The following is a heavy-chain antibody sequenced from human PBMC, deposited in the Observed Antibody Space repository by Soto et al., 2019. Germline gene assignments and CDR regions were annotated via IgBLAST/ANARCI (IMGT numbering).Heavy chain of an antibody. CDR2: IRSKANSYAT. CDR3: TRHSDYYGSGTYYNRNWFDP. CDR1: GFTLSGSA. J-gene: IGHJ5*02. D-gene: IGHD3-10*01. V-gene: IGHV3-73*01. Sequence: PXESLSLSCAASGFTLSGSAMHWVRQASGKGLEWVGRIRSKANSYATAYAASVKGRFTISRDDSKNTAYLQMNSLKTEDTAVYYCTRHSDYYGSGTYYNRNWFDPWGQGTLVTVSS.